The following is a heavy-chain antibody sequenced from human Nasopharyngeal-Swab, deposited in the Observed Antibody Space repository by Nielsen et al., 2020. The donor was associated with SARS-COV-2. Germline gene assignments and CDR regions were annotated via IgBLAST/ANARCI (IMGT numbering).Heavy chain of an antibody. Sequence: RQAPGKGLGWIGYIYYSGSTNYNPSLKSRVTISVDTSKNQFSLKLSSVTAADTAVYYCARGRGVAARRDYYYYGMDVWGQGTTVTVSS. CDR2: IYYSGST. CDR3: ARGRGVAARRDYYYYGMDV. V-gene: IGHV4-59*01. J-gene: IGHJ6*02. D-gene: IGHD6-6*01.